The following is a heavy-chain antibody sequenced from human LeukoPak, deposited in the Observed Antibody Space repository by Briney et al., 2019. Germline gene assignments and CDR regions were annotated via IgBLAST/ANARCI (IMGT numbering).Heavy chain of an antibody. CDR1: GYRFTSYW. CDR3: ARSAPTRILFRPLQEKYYYYGMDV. D-gene: IGHD2-15*01. J-gene: IGHJ6*02. Sequence: PGESLKISCQVSGYRFTSYWIGWVRQMPGKGLEWMGIIYPGDSDTRYSPSFQGQVTISADKSISTAYLQWSSLKASDTAMYYCARSAPTRILFRPLQEKYYYYGMDVWGQGTTVTVSS. CDR2: IYPGDSDT. V-gene: IGHV5-51*01.